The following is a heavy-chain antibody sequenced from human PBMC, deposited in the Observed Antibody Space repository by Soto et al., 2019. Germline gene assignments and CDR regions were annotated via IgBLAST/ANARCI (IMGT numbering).Heavy chain of an antibody. CDR1: GYTFTSYG. J-gene: IGHJ5*02. Sequence: ASVKVSCKASGYTFTSYGISWVRQAPGQGLEWMGWISAYDGNTNYAQKLQGRVTMTTDTSTSTAYMELRSLRSDDTAVYYCAGTHPILYSGYDWIWFDPWGQGTLVTVSS. D-gene: IGHD5-12*01. CDR3: AGTHPILYSGYDWIWFDP. CDR2: ISAYDGNT. V-gene: IGHV1-18*01.